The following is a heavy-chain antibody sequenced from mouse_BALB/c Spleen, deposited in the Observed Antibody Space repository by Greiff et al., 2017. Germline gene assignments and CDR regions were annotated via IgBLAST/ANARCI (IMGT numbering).Heavy chain of an antibody. D-gene: IGHD1-1*01. J-gene: IGHJ2*01. Sequence: EVQLVESGGGLVKPGGSLKLSCAASGFTFSDYYMYWVRQTPEKRLEWVATISDGGSYTYYPDSVKGRFTISRDNAKNNLYLQMSSLKSEDTAMYYCARAAYGSSSYFDYWGQGTTLTVSS. CDR1: GFTFSDYY. V-gene: IGHV5-4*02. CDR2: ISDGGSYT. CDR3: ARAAYGSSSYFDY.